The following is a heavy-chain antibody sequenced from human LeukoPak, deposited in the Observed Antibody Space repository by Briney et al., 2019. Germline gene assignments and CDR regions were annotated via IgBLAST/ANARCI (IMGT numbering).Heavy chain of an antibody. CDR1: GFTFISYG. J-gene: IGHJ4*02. CDR3: AREEVGAAIDY. Sequence: PGGSLRLSCAASGFTFISYGMHWVRQAPGKGLEWVAVIWYDGSNKYYADSVKGRFTISRDNSKNTLYLQMNSLRAEDTAVYYCAREEVGAAIDYWGQGTLVNVSS. D-gene: IGHD2-15*01. V-gene: IGHV3-33*01. CDR2: IWYDGSNK.